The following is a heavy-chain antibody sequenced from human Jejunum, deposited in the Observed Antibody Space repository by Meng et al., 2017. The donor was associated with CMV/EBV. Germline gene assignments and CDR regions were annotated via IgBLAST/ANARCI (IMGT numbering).Heavy chain of an antibody. J-gene: IGHJ4*02. D-gene: IGHD6-6*01. V-gene: IGHV3-74*01. Sequence: GQLGGLGGGLVQPGGSLRLSCAASGFSVSNTYMNWIRQAPGKGLEWVSRINSDGSSTSYADSVKGRFTISRDNAKNTLYLQMNSLRAEDTAVYYCAREVGAQDYWGQGTLVTVSS. CDR2: INSDGSST. CDR3: AREVGAQDY. CDR1: GFSVSNTY.